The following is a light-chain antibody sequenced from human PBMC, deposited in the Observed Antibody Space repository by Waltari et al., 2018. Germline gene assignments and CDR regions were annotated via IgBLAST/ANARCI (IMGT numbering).Light chain of an antibody. CDR2: KAS. CDR1: QTISSW. CDR3: QQYDSYST. V-gene: IGKV1-5*03. J-gene: IGKJ1*01. Sequence: DIQMTQSPSTLSASVGDRVPITCRASQTISSWLAWYQQKPGKVPKLLIYKASSLESGVPSRFSGSGSGTEFTLTISSLQPDDFASYYCQQYDSYSTFGQGTKVEIK.